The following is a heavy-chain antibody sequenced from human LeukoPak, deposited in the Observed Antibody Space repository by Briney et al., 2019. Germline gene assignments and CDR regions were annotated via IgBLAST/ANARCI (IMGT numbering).Heavy chain of an antibody. Sequence: GGSLRLSCAASGFTVRSSYTNWVRQAPGKGLEWVSVIYNGETTVYADSVRGRFTISRDNSENTLHLQMNRLRAEDTAVYYCAADTDYDAFDIWGQGTMVTVSS. CDR1: GFTVRSSY. CDR3: AADTDYDAFDI. V-gene: IGHV3-53*01. J-gene: IGHJ3*02. D-gene: IGHD4-11*01. CDR2: IYNGETT.